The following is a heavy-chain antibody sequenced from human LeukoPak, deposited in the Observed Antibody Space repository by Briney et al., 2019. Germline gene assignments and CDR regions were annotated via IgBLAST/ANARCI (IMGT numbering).Heavy chain of an antibody. CDR3: ARAIQLYYYGMDV. CDR2: IWYDGSNK. D-gene: IGHD5-18*01. CDR1: GFTFSSYG. J-gene: IGHJ6*02. Sequence: GGSLRLPCAASGFTFSSYGTHWVRQAPGKGLEWVAVIWYDGSNKYYADSVKGRFTISRDNSKNTLYLQMNSLRAEDTAVYYCARAIQLYYYGMDVWGQGTTVTVSS. V-gene: IGHV3-33*01.